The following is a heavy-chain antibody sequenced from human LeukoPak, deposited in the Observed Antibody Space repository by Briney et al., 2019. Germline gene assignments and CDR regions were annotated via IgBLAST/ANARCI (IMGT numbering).Heavy chain of an antibody. CDR3: ATDNWYVMNL. V-gene: IGHV3-74*01. Sequence: GGSLRLSCAASRFTGPPFSSHWMHWVRQAPGKGLMWVAHINGDGIMTTYADSVEGRFTISRDNAKNTLFLQMDSLRVEDTAVYYCATDNWYVMNLWGQGTTVTVSS. D-gene: IGHD1-20*01. CDR1: RFTGPPFSSHW. CDR2: INGDGIMT. J-gene: IGHJ6*02.